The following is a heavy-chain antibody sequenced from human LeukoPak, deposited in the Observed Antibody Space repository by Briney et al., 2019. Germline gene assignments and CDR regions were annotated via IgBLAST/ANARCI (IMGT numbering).Heavy chain of an antibody. CDR1: GDSVSSKSAA. D-gene: IGHD3-22*01. CDR2: TYYRSKWYN. V-gene: IGHV6-1*01. CDR3: ARDASSGSHFDC. Sequence: SQTLSLTCVISGDSVSSKSAAWNWIRQSPSRGLQWLGRTYYRSKWYNDYPVSVKSRITINPDASKNQFSLQLNSVTPEDTAVYYCARDASSGSHFDCWGQGTLVSVSA. J-gene: IGHJ4*02.